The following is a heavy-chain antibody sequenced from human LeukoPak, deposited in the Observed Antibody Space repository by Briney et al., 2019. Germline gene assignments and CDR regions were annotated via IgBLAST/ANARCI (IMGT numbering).Heavy chain of an antibody. D-gene: IGHD3-3*01. CDR1: VFAFSSYS. Sequence: GRSMRLSCAASVFAFSSYSIYWVRHAPCKGLEWVEVISYDGSNKYYADSVKGRFTISRDNSKNTLYLQMNSLRAEDTAVYYCARVTFWSGYYDYWGQGTLVTVSS. V-gene: IGHV3-30*04. CDR2: ISYDGSNK. CDR3: ARVTFWSGYYDY. J-gene: IGHJ4*02.